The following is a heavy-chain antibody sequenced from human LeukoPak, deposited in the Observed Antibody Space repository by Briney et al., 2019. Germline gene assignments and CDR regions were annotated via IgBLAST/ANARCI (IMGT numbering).Heavy chain of an antibody. CDR2: ISNTGSVI. D-gene: IGHD6-19*01. J-gene: IGHJ4*02. V-gene: IGHV3-48*04. CDR3: ARKYRGGWYQTIDY. Sequence: PGGSLRLSCAASGSTFRSHTMNWVRQAPGKGLEWISYISNTGSVIYYADSVKGRFTISRDNAKNSLFLQMNSLRAEDTAVYYCARKYRGGWYQTIDYWGQGTLVTVSS. CDR1: GSTFRSHT.